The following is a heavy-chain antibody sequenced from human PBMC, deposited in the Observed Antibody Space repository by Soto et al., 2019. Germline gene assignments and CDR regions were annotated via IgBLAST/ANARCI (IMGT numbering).Heavy chain of an antibody. D-gene: IGHD1-26*01. CDR3: AKDAASGSYDYFDY. J-gene: IGHJ4*02. CDR1: GFTFSNYA. V-gene: IGHV3-23*01. CDR2: ISGSGGNT. Sequence: GGSLRLSCAASGFTFSNYAMSWVRQAPGKGLEWVSTISGSGGNTYYADSVKGRFTISRDNSKNTLYLQMNSLRAEDTAVYYCAKDAASGSYDYFDYWGQGTLVTVSS.